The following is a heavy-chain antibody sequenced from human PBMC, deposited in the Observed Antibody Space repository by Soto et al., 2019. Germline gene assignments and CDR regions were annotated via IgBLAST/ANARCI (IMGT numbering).Heavy chain of an antibody. J-gene: IGHJ4*02. CDR2: TSSTSSYT. Sequence: EGSLRLSCAASGFTLISYAMNWIRQTQERGLEWVSSTSSTSSYTHYADSVKGRFTISRDNANNSLFLQMNSLRAEDTAVYYCARDLALAGNYWGQGALVTVSS. V-gene: IGHV3-21*01. CDR3: ARDLALAGNY. CDR1: GFTLISYA. D-gene: IGHD6-19*01.